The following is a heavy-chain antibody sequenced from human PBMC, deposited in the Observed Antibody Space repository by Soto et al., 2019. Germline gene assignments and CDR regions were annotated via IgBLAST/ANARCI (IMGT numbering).Heavy chain of an antibody. CDR2: IIPIFGTA. J-gene: IGHJ3*02. CDR1: GGTFSSYA. CDR3: ARAQGVLMVYARLGAFDI. V-gene: IGHV1-69*06. D-gene: IGHD2-8*01. Sequence: QVQLVQSGAEVKKPGSSVKVSCKASGGTFSSYAISWVRQVPGQALEWMGGIIPIFGTAYYAQKFQGRVTITADKSTSTAYMELSSLRSEDTAVYYCARAQGVLMVYARLGAFDIWGQGTMVTVSS.